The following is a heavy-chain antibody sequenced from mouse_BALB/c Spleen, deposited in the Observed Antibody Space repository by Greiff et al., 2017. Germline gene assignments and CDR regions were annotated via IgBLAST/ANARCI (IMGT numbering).Heavy chain of an antibody. CDR3: ITTFAY. V-gene: IGHV1S53*02. J-gene: IGHJ3*01. CDR2: ISPRNGDI. Sequence: QVQLQQSDAELVKPGASVKISCKASGYTFTDHAIHWVKQKPEQGLEWIGYISPRNGDIKYNEKFKGKATLTADKSSSTAYMQLNSLTSEDSAVYFCITTFAYWGQGTLVTVSA. CDR1: GYTFTDHA. D-gene: IGHD1-1*01.